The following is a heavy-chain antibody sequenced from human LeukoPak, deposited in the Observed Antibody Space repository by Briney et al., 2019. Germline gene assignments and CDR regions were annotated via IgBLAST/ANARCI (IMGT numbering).Heavy chain of an antibody. CDR1: GGSISYFY. CDR2: INHSGST. Sequence: SETLSLTCTVSGGSISYFYWSWIRQPPGKGLEWIGEINHSGSTNYSPSLKSRVTLSVDTSKNQFSLRLSSVTAADTAVYYCARRTFGGVIAYWGQGTLVTVSS. CDR3: ARRTFGGVIAY. D-gene: IGHD3-16*02. V-gene: IGHV4-34*01. J-gene: IGHJ4*02.